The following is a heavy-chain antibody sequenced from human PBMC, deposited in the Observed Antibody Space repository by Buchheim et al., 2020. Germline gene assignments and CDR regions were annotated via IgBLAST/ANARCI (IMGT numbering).Heavy chain of an antibody. CDR1: GASINSGGYY. CDR2: IYSGGST. J-gene: IGHJ6*02. Sequence: HLQGSGPGLVRPSETLSLTCTVSGASINSGGYYLDWVRQPPGKGLEWVGQIYSGGSTYFNPSLKSRVTISFDASNNQISLMLTSVTAADTGTYYCARGSYQTGWRGFSYYSMDVWGQGT. CDR3: ARGSYQTGWRGFSYYSMDV. D-gene: IGHD6-19*01. V-gene: IGHV4-39*07.